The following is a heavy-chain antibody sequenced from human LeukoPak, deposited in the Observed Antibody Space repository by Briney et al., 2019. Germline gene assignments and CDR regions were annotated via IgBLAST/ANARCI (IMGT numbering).Heavy chain of an antibody. CDR1: GGTFSSYA. J-gene: IGHJ4*02. CDR2: IIPIFGTA. D-gene: IGHD3-3*01. CDR3: ARTGHGFRFLGWFPFDY. V-gene: IGHV1-69*05. Sequence: GASVKVSCKASGGTFSSYAISWVRQAPGQGLEWMGGIIPIFGTANYAQKFQGRVTITTDESTSTAYMELSSLRSEDTAVYYCARTGHGFRFLGWFPFDYWGQGTLVTVSS.